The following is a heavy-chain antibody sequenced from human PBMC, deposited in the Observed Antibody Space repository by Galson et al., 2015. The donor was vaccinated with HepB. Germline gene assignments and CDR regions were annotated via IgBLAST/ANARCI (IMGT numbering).Heavy chain of an antibody. V-gene: IGHV5-51*01. CDR1: GYSFTKYW. Sequence: QSGAAVKKLGESLKISRKCSGYSFTKYWIGCVRQMPGKGLEWQRRICPGDSGTRFRPSFQGQVAISTDNSFSTPYLRWSSLEASDTAMYYRARPNILTGYVDYWGQGTLVTVSS. CDR2: ICPGDSGT. CDR3: ARPNILTGYVDY. D-gene: IGHD3-9*01. J-gene: IGHJ4*02.